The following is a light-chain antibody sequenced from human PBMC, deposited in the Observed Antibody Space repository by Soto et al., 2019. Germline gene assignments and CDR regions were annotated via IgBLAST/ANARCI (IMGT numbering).Light chain of an antibody. CDR2: EVT. CDR3: NSYTTLSNRV. V-gene: IGLV2-14*01. Sequence: QGVLTQAASVSGSPGQSITMSCTGTSTDILDYRYVSWYQQHPGKAPKLLIYEVTNRPSGVSNRFSGSKSGNTASLTISGLQAEDEANYYCNSYTTLSNRVFGTGTKVTVL. J-gene: IGLJ1*01. CDR1: STDILDYRY.